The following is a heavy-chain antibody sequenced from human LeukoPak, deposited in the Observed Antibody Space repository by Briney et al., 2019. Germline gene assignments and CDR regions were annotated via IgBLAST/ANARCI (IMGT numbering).Heavy chain of an antibody. CDR3: ARGRGYDYFDY. Sequence: SETLSLTCTVSGGSISSYYWSWIRQPPGKGLEWIGYIYYSGSTNYNPSLKSRVTISVDTSKNQFSLKLSSVTAADTAVYYCARGRGYDYFDYWGQGTLVTVPS. CDR1: GGSISSYY. D-gene: IGHD5-12*01. V-gene: IGHV4-59*01. CDR2: IYYSGST. J-gene: IGHJ4*02.